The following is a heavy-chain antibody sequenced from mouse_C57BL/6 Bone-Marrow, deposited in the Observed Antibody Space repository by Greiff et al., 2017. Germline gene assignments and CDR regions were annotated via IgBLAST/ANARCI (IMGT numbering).Heavy chain of an antibody. CDR1: GFTFSDYG. J-gene: IGHJ2*01. Sequence: EVKLMESGGGLVKPGGSLKLSCAASGFTFSDYGMHWVRQAPEKGLEWVAYISSGSSTIYYADTVKGRFTISRDNAKNTLFLKMTSLRSEDTAMYYCARDYYGSSSYFDYWGEGTTLTVSS. CDR3: ARDYYGSSSYFDY. V-gene: IGHV5-17*01. CDR2: ISSGSSTI. D-gene: IGHD1-1*01.